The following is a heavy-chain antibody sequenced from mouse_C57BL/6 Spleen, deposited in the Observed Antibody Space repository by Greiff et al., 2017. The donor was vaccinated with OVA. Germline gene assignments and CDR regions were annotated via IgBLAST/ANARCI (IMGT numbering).Heavy chain of an antibody. CDR1: GYTFTSYW. CDR3: TLYGRYAMDY. V-gene: IGHV1-5*01. D-gene: IGHD1-1*01. J-gene: IGHJ4*01. CDR2: IYPGNSDT. Sequence: VQLQQSGTVLARPGASVKMSCKTSGYTFTSYWMHWVKQRPGQGLEWIGAIYPGNSDTSYNQKFKGKAKLTAVTSASNAYMELSSLTNEDSAVYYCTLYGRYAMDYWGQGTSVTVSS.